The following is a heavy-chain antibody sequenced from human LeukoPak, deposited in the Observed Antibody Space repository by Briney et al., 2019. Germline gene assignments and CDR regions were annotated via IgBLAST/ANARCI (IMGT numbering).Heavy chain of an antibody. CDR3: ARVRLVVAATSVSYYGMDV. Sequence: PGGSLRLSCAASGFTFSSYGMHWVRQAPGKGLEWVAVITYDGSNKYYADSVKGRFTISRDNSKNTLYLQMNSLRAEDTAVYYCARVRLVVAATSVSYYGMDVWGKGTTVTVSS. D-gene: IGHD2-15*01. CDR2: ITYDGSNK. V-gene: IGHV3-30*03. J-gene: IGHJ6*04. CDR1: GFTFSSYG.